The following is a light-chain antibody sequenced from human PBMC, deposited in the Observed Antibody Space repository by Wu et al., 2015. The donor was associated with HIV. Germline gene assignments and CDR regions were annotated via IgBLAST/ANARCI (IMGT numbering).Light chain of an antibody. CDR2: DTS. V-gene: IGKV3-11*01. CDR3: QQRLNWPPIT. J-gene: IGKJ5*01. CDR1: QSVDRY. Sequence: EIVLTQSPDTLSLSPGERATVSCRASQSVDRYLAWYQLKPGQAPRLLIYDTSNRATGIPARFSGSGSETDFTLTISSLEPEDFAVYYCQQRLNWPPITFGQGTRVEI.